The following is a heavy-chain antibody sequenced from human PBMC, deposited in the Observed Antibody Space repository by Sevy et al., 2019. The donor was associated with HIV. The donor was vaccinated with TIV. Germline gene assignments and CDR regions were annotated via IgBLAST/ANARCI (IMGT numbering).Heavy chain of an antibody. V-gene: IGHV3-43D*03. CDR3: AKDSSSGIAAAGTYFDY. D-gene: IGHD6-13*01. CDR1: GFTFDDYA. J-gene: IGHJ4*02. CDR2: ISWDGGST. Sequence: GGSLRLSCAASGFTFDDYAMHWVRQAPGKGLEWFSLISWDGGSTYYADSMKGRFTISRDNSKNSLYLQMNSLRAEDTALYYCAKDSSSGIAAAGTYFDYWGQGPLVTVSS.